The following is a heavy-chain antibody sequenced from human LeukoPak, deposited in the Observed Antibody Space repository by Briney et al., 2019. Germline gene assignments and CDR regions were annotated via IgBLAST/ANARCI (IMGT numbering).Heavy chain of an antibody. J-gene: IGHJ4*02. CDR1: GFTFSSYG. D-gene: IGHD3/OR15-3a*01. CDR2: IRGYDGYT. CDR3: AKNFSMMVF. V-gene: IGHV3-23*01. Sequence: GGSLRLSCAASGFTFSSYGMHWVRQAPGKGLEWVSGIRGYDGYTDYADSVRGRFTISRDNTRDTLFLEMNNLRIEDTAIYYCAKNFSMMVFWGPGTQVTVSS.